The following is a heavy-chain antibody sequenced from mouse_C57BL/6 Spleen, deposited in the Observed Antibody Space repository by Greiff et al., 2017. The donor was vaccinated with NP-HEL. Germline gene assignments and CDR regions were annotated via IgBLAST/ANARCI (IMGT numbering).Heavy chain of an antibody. CDR3: ARGVTTGEAY. CDR2: IDPSDSYT. Sequence: QVQLQQPGAELVKPGASVTLSCKASGYTFTSYWMQWVKQRPGQGLEWIGEIDPSDSYTNYNQKFKGKATLTVDTSSSTAYMQLSSLTSEDSAVYYCARGVTTGEAYWGQGTLVTVSA. D-gene: IGHD1-1*01. V-gene: IGHV1-50*01. J-gene: IGHJ3*01. CDR1: GYTFTSYW.